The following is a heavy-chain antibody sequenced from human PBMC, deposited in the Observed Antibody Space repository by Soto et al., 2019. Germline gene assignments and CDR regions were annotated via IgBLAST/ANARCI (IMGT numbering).Heavy chain of an antibody. V-gene: IGHV4-4*07. CDR1: GGSINSYW. Sequence: PSENLSLTCTVSGGSINSYWWSWIRQPAGKGLEWIGRVYSSGTTDYNPSLNSRATMSVETSKNQFSLKLSSVTAADTAVYYCARDIASYAYGEGYWCQGIQVIVS. J-gene: IGHJ4*02. D-gene: IGHD3-10*01. CDR2: VYSSGTT. CDR3: ARDIASYAYGEGY.